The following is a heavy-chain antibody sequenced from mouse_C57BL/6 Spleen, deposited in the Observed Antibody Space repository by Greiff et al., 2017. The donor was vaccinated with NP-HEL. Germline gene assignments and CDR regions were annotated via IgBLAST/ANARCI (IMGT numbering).Heavy chain of an antibody. J-gene: IGHJ2*01. CDR3: AREDYYYGSSYYFDY. D-gene: IGHD1-1*01. CDR1: GFTFSDYG. V-gene: IGHV5-17*01. CDR2: ISSGSSTI. Sequence: VQLQQSGGGLVKPGGSLKLSCAASGFTFSDYGMHWVRQAPEKGLEWVAYISSGSSTIYYADTVKGRFTISRDNAKNTLFLQMTSLRSEDTAMYYCAREDYYYGSSYYFDYWGQGTTLTVSS.